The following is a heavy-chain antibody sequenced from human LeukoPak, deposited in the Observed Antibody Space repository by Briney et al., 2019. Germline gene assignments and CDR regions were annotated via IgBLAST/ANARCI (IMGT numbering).Heavy chain of an antibody. V-gene: IGHV5-51*01. D-gene: IGHD2-15*01. CDR1: GYTFNNNW. CDR3: ARVPQGYCRGGSCFHFDY. Sequence: GESLKISCKASGYTFNNNWIGWVRQMPGKGLEWMGIIYPDDPDTRYSPSFQGQVTVSADKSTKTAYLQWNSLKASDTAMYYCARVPQGYCRGGSCFHFDYWGQGTLVSVSS. CDR2: IYPDDPDT. J-gene: IGHJ4*02.